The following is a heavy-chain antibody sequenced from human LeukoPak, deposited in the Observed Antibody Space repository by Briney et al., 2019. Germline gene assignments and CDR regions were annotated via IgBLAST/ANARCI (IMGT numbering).Heavy chain of an antibody. CDR2: IWYDGSNK. J-gene: IGHJ6*02. CDR1: GFNFSSFG. V-gene: IGHV3-33*01. D-gene: IGHD3-3*01. Sequence: PGGSLRLSCAASGFNFSSFGMHWVRQAPGKGLEWVSVIWYDGSNKYYADSVKGRFTISRDNSKNTLYLQMNSLRAEDTAVYYCARDFASSMDVWGQGSTVTVSS. CDR3: ARDFASSMDV.